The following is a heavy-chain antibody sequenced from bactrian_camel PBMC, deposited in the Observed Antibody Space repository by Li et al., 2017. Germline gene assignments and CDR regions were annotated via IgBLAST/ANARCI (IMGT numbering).Heavy chain of an antibody. J-gene: IGHJ4*01. D-gene: IGHD7*01. Sequence: VQLVESGGGSVQAGGSLTLSCAASGFTYPIGLMAWFRQVPGKEREGVAAIYTGGGSTLYADSVNGRFTISKDNAKDIVCLHMNSLKPEDTGMYYCTTGSRRGRVGFCAGGDRSSWGQGTQVTVS. CDR2: IYTGGGST. CDR3: TTGSRRGRVGFCAGGDRSS. CDR1: GFTYPIGL. V-gene: IGHV3S40*01.